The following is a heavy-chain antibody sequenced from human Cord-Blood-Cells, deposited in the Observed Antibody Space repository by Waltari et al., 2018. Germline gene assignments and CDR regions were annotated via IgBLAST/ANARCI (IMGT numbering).Heavy chain of an antibody. D-gene: IGHD6-13*01. V-gene: IGHV1-46*01. J-gene: IGHJ3*02. CDR3: ARDSSSWYGGGAFDI. CDR1: GYTFTSYF. Sequence: VQLVQSGAEVKKPGASVKVYCKASGYTFTSYFMHWVRQAPGQGLEWMGIINPSGGSTSYAQKFQGRVTMTRDTSTSTVYMELSSLRSEDTAVYYCARDSSSWYGGGAFDIWGQGTMVTVSS. CDR2: INPSGGST.